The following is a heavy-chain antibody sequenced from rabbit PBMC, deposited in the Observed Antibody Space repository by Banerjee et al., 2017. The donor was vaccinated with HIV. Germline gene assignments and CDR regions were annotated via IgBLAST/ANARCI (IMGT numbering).Heavy chain of an antibody. Sequence: QSLEESGGDLVKPGASLTLTCTASGFSFSSSYWICWVRQAPGKGLEWIACIYAGSSGSTYYASWAKGQFTISKTSSTTVTLQMTSLTAADTATYFCVREGSAWGADFWGQGTLVTVS. D-gene: IGHD4-1*01. CDR2: IYAGSSGST. CDR3: VREGSAWGADF. CDR1: GFSFSSSYW. J-gene: IGHJ3*01. V-gene: IGHV1S40*01.